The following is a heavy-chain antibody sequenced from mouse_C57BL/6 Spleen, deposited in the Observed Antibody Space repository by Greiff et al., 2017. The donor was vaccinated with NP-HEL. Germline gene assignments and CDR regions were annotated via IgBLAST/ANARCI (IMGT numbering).Heavy chain of an antibody. Sequence: QVQLQQSGAELVRPGTSVKVSCKASGYTFTNYWIGWAKQRPGHGLEWIGDIYPGGGYTNYNEKFKGKATLTADKSSSTAYMQFSSLTSEDSAIYYCARGSAQVLDYWGQGTTLTVSS. CDR1: GYTFTNYW. CDR2: IYPGGGYT. V-gene: IGHV1-63*01. CDR3: ARGSAQVLDY. J-gene: IGHJ2*01. D-gene: IGHD3-2*02.